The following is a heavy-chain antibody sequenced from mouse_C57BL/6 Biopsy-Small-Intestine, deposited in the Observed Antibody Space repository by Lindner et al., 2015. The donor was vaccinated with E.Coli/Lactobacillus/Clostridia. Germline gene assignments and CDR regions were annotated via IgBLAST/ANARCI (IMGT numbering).Heavy chain of an antibody. J-gene: IGHJ2*01. Sequence: VQLQESGGGLVRPGGSLKLSCAASGFTFSDYGMHWVRQAPEKGLEWVAYISSGSSTIYYADTVKGRFTISRDYAKNTLFLQMTSLRSGDTAIYYCARGFFDYWGQGTTLTVSS. CDR2: ISSGSSTI. CDR1: GFTFSDYG. CDR3: ARGFFDY. V-gene: IGHV5-17*01.